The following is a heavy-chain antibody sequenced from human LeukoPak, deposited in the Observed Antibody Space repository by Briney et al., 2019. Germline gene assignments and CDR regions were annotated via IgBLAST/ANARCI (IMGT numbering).Heavy chain of an antibody. CDR3: ARLGAYCSSTSCYRFDY. Sequence: PSQTLSLTCTVSGGSISSGGYYWSWIRQHPGKGLEWIVYIYYSGSTYYNPSLKSRVIISVDTSKNQFSLKLSSVTAADTAVYYCARLGAYCSSTSCYRFDYWGQGTLVTISS. CDR2: IYYSGST. V-gene: IGHV4-31*03. J-gene: IGHJ4*02. D-gene: IGHD2-2*01. CDR1: GGSISSGGYY.